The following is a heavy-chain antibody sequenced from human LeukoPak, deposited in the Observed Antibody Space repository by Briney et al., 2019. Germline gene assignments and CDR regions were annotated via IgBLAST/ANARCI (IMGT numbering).Heavy chain of an antibody. V-gene: IGHV4-4*02. CDR2: IYHSGST. D-gene: IGHD3-22*01. J-gene: IGHJ4*03. Sequence: SETLSLTCAVSGSSISSSNWWSWVRQPPGKGLEWSGEIYHSGSTNYNPSLKSRVTISVDKSKNQFSLKLSSVTAADTAVYYCVRESGYYYDTRYFDYWGQGTLVTVSS. CDR1: GSSISSSNW. CDR3: VRESGYYYDTRYFDY.